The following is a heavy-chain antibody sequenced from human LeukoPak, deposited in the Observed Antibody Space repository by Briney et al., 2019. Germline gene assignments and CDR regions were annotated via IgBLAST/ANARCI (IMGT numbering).Heavy chain of an antibody. CDR2: IYYSGST. CDR3: ARALRYFDWLPSKYNWFDP. D-gene: IGHD3-9*01. J-gene: IGHJ5*02. V-gene: IGHV4-59*11. Sequence: SETLSLTCAVSGGSISSHYWSWIRQPPGKGLEWIGYIYYSGSTNYNPSLKSRVTISVDTSKNQFSLKLSSVTAADTAVYYCARALRYFDWLPSKYNWFDPWGQGTLVTVSS. CDR1: GGSISSHY.